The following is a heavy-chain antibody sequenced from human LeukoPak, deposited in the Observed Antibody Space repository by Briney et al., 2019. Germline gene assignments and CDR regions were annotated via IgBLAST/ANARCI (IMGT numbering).Heavy chain of an antibody. CDR2: IKQDGSEK. V-gene: IGHV3-7*01. J-gene: IGHJ5*02. D-gene: IGHD1-26*01. CDR1: GFTFSSYW. Sequence: PGGSLRLSCAASGFTFSSYWMSWVRQAPGKGLEWVANIKQDGSEKYYVDSVKGRFTISRDNAKNSLYLQMNSLRAEDTAVYYCARDLVVGANLDWFDPWGQGTLVTVSS. CDR3: ARDLVVGANLDWFDP.